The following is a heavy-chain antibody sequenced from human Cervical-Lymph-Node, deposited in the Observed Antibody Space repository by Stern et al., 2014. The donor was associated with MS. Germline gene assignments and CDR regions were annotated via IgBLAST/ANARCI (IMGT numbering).Heavy chain of an antibody. CDR1: GFSLTTSGMS. CDR3: ARIWGSSDWYSGYFDH. V-gene: IGHV2-70*17. J-gene: IGHJ4*02. D-gene: IGHD6-19*01. CDR2: VDWEDDK. Sequence: ESGPAVVKPTQTLTLTCTFSGFSLTTSGMSVSWIRQPPGKALEWLAHVDWEDDKFYASSLKTRLTISKDTSKNQVVLTMTNMDPVDTATYYCARIWGSSDWYSGYFDHWGQGALVIVSA.